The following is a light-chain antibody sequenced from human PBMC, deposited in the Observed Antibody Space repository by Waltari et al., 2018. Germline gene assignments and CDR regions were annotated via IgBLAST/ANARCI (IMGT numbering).Light chain of an antibody. CDR3: QQLNSYPLT. V-gene: IGKV1-9*01. Sequence: DIPLTQSPSFLSASVRDRVTITCRASQGISNYLAWYQQKPGKAPKLLSYSASTFQSGVPTRFSGMGSGTEVSLTISSLQPEDFATYYCQQLNSYPLTFGGGTKVEIK. CDR1: QGISNY. CDR2: SAS. J-gene: IGKJ4*01.